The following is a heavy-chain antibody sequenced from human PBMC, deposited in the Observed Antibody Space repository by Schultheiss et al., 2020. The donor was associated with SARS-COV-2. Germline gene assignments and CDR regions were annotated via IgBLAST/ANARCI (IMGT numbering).Heavy chain of an antibody. D-gene: IGHD5-18*01. CDR3: ARDQLDTAMVFDY. Sequence: GGSLRLSCAASGFTFSGSAMHWVRQASGKGLEWVGRIRSKANSYATAYAASVKGRFTISRDDSKNTLYLQMNSLRAEDTAVYYCARDQLDTAMVFDYWGQGTLVTVSS. J-gene: IGHJ4*02. CDR1: GFTFSGSA. V-gene: IGHV3-73*01. CDR2: IRSKANSYAT.